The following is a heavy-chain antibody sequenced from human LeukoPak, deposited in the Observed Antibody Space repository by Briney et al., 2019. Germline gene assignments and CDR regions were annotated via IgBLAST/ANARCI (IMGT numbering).Heavy chain of an antibody. V-gene: IGHV3-23*01. D-gene: IGHD5-18*01. J-gene: IGHJ4*02. CDR1: GFTFSSYA. Sequence: GGSLRLSCAASGFTFSSYAMSWVHQAPGKGLEWVSAISGSGGSTYYADSVKGRFTISRDNSKNTLYLQMNSLRAEDTAVYYCAKHPAAYSYGSGLEYWGQGTLVTVSS. CDR3: AKHPAAYSYGSGLEY. CDR2: ISGSGGST.